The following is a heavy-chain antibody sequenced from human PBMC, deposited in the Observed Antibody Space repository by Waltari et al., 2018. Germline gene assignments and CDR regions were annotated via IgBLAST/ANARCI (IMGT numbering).Heavy chain of an antibody. V-gene: IGHV4-38-2*02. D-gene: IGHD3-3*01. Sequence: QVQLQESGPGLVKPSETLSLTCTVSGYSLSSGYYWGCIRQPPGKGLEWIGSIYHSGSTYYNQSLKSRVTISVDTSKNQFSLKLSSVTAADTAVYYCARDITIFGVVISRYFDYWGQGTLVTVSS. CDR3: ARDITIFGVVISRYFDY. CDR2: IYHSGST. CDR1: GYSLSSGYY. J-gene: IGHJ4*02.